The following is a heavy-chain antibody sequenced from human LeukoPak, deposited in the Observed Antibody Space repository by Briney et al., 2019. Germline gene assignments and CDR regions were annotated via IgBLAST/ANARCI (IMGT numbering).Heavy chain of an antibody. D-gene: IGHD1-26*01. CDR2: IYYSGST. CDR1: GGSVRSGIYY. Sequence: PSETLSLTCTVSGGSVRSGIYYWSWIRQPPGKGLEWIGYIYYSGSTKYNPSLKSRVTISRDTSKNQFSLKLSSVTAADTAVYYCARWLGATSDFYYYGMDVWGQGTSVTVSS. V-gene: IGHV4-61*01. J-gene: IGHJ6*02. CDR3: ARWLGATSDFYYYGMDV.